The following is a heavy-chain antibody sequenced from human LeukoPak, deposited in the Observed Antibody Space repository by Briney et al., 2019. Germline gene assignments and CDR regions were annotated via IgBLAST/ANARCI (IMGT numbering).Heavy chain of an antibody. CDR3: ARDTAMVSY. V-gene: IGHV3-30*03. Sequence: GRSLRLSCAASGFTFSSYGMHWVRQAPGKGLEWVAVISYDGSNKYYADSVKGRFTISRDNSKNTLYLQMNSLRAEDTAVYYCARDTAMVSYWGQGTLVTVSS. CDR1: GFTFSSYG. CDR2: ISYDGSNK. D-gene: IGHD5-18*01. J-gene: IGHJ4*02.